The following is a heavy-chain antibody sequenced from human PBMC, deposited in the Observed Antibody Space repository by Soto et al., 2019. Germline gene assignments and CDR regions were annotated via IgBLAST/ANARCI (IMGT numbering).Heavy chain of an antibody. CDR2: INHSGST. J-gene: IGHJ6*03. CDR1: GGSFSGYY. CDR3: ARGYYYGSGSYWYYYYYYMDV. D-gene: IGHD3-10*01. Sequence: SETLSLTCAVYGGSFSGYYWSWIRQPPGKGLEWIGEINHSGSTNYNPSLKSRVTISVDTSKNQFSLKLGSVTAADTAVYYCARGYYYGSGSYWYYYYYYMDVWGKGTTVTVSS. V-gene: IGHV4-34*01.